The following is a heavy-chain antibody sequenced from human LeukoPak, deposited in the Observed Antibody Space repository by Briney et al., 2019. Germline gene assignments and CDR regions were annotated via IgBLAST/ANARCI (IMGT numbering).Heavy chain of an antibody. J-gene: IGHJ4*02. CDR1: GFNFEDYA. Sequence: GGSLRLSCAASGFNFEDYAMHWVRQAPGKGLEWVSAISGSGGSTYYADSVKGRFTISRDNSKNTLYLQMNSLRAEDTAVYYCAKDSYSSSAVTFDYWGQGTLVTVSS. CDR3: AKDSYSSSAVTFDY. D-gene: IGHD3-22*01. CDR2: ISGSGGST. V-gene: IGHV3-23*01.